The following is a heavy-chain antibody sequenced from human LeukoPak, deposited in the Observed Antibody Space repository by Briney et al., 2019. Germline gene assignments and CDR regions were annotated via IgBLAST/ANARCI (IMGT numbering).Heavy chain of an antibody. CDR1: GGSISSGSDW. CDR2: ISATGST. V-gene: IGHV4-61*02. CDR3: ARLNSGSYWGGFDY. D-gene: IGHD1-26*01. Sequence: SETLSLTCTVAGGSISSGSDWWSWTREPGVKGLEWISRISATGSTNSNPSLKSRVTISVDTSKSQFSLKLTSVTAADTAVYFCARLNSGSYWGGFDYWGQGTLVTVSS. J-gene: IGHJ4*02.